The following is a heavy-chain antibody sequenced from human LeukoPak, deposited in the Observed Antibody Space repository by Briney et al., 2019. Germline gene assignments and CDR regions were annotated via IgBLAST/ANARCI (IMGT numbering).Heavy chain of an antibody. CDR3: ARWGTGPTAFDY. CDR1: GGSISSSSYY. J-gene: IGHJ4*02. CDR2: IYYSGST. Sequence: SETLSLICTVSGGSISSSSYYWGWIRQPPGKGLEWIGSIYYSGSTYYNPSLKSRVTISVDTSKNQFSLKLSSVTAADTAVYYCARWGTGPTAFDYWGQGTLVTVSS. D-gene: IGHD1-1*01. V-gene: IGHV4-39*01.